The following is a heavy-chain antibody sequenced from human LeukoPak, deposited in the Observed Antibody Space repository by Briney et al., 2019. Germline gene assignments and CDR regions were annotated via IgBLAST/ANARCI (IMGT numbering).Heavy chain of an antibody. D-gene: IGHD3-9*01. J-gene: IGHJ6*02. CDR3: ARAGGTYYDILTGRDSYYYYGMDV. CDR2: IWYDGSNK. CDR1: GFTFSSYG. Sequence: PGRSLRLSCAASGFTFSSYGMHWVRQAPGKGLEWVAVIWYDGSNKYYADSVKGRFTISRGNSKNTLYLQMNSLRAEDTAVYYCARAGGTYYDILTGRDSYYYYGMDVWGQGTTVTVSS. V-gene: IGHV3-33*01.